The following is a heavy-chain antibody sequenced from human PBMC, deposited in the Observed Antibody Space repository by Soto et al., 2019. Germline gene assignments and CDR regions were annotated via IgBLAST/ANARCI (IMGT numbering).Heavy chain of an antibody. J-gene: IGHJ6*02. CDR2: IWYDGSNK. V-gene: IGHV3-33*01. Sequence: GGSLILSCAASGFTFSSYGMHWVRQAPGKGLEWVAVIWYDGSNKYYADSVKGRFTISRDNSKNTLYLQMNSLRAEDTAVYYCARDSEGDYYYYGMDVWGQGTTVTVSS. CDR3: ARDSEGDYYYYGMDV. CDR1: GFTFSSYG.